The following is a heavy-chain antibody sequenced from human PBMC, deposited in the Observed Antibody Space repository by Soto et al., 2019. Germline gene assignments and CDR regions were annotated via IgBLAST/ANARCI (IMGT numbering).Heavy chain of an antibody. D-gene: IGHD6-19*01. CDR3: ASDRSGWYDF. Sequence: QVQLVQSAAEVGKPGASVKVSCKASGYTFTTIRLSWVRQAPGQGLEGMGWIRPHNGDTQYAQKFQGRVTMTADTSTTTAYTEVRSLSPDDTAVFYCASDRSGWYDFWGQGTLVTVSS. CDR1: GYTFTTIR. CDR2: IRPHNGDT. J-gene: IGHJ5*01. V-gene: IGHV1-18*01.